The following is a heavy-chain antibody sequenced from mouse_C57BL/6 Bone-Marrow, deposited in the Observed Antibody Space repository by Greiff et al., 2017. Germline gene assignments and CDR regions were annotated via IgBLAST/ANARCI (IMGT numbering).Heavy chain of an antibody. J-gene: IGHJ1*03. V-gene: IGHV1-81*01. Sequence: QVQLQQSGAELARPGASVKLSCKASGYTFTSYGISWVKQRTGQGLEWIGEIYPRSGNTYYNEKFKGKATLTADKSSSTAYMELRSLTSEDSAVYCCARLGIYYCGRGYWYFDVWGTGTTVTVSA. CDR2: IYPRSGNT. D-gene: IGHD1-1*01. CDR3: ARLGIYYCGRGYWYFDV. CDR1: GYTFTSYG.